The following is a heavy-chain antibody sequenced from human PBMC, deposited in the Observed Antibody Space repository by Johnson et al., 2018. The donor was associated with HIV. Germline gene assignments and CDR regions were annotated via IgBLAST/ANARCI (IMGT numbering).Heavy chain of an antibody. Sequence: VQLVESGGGLVKPGGSLRLSCAASGFTFSNAWMSWVRQAPGKGLEWVSVIYSGGSTYYADSVKGRFTISRDNSKNTLYFQMNSLRAEDTAVYYCARGRGPRGAFDIWGQGTMVTVSS. CDR2: IYSGGST. V-gene: IGHV3-66*01. CDR1: GFTFSNAW. CDR3: ARGRGPRGAFDI. D-gene: IGHD3-16*01. J-gene: IGHJ3*02.